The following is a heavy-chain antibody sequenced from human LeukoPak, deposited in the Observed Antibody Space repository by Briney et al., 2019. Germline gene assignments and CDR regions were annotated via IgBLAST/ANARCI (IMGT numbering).Heavy chain of an antibody. V-gene: IGHV3-30-3*02. CDR3: AKNPTGFPNWFGP. J-gene: IGHJ5*02. CDR2: ISYDGSNK. CDR1: GFTFRSYA. Sequence: GRSLRLSCAASGFTFRSYAMHWVRQAPGKGLEWVAVISYDGSNKYYADSVNGRFTISRDNSRNTLYLQMNSLRVDDTAVYYCAKNPTGFPNWFGPWGQGTLVTVSS.